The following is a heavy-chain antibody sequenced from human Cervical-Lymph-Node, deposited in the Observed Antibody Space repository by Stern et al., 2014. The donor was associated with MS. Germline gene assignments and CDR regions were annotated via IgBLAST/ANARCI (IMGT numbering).Heavy chain of an antibody. CDR1: GFSLSTTGVG. CDR3: AHYDYYVSGTYFKAFDS. CDR2: IYWDDDK. Sequence: QITLKESGPTLVKPTQTLTLTCTFSGFSLSTTGVGVGWIRQPPGKALEWLGIIYWDDDKRYSPSLKSRLTITKDTSENQVVLKMTNMDPVDTATYYCAHYDYYVSGTYFKAFDSWGQGTLVTVSS. D-gene: IGHD3-10*01. J-gene: IGHJ4*02. V-gene: IGHV2-5*02.